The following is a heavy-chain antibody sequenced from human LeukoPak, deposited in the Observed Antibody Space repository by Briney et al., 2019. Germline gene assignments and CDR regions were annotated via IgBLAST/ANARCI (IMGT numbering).Heavy chain of an antibody. CDR2: INPNSGDT. D-gene: IGHD4/OR15-4a*01. CDR1: GYTFTGYY. Sequence: ASVKVSCKASGYTFTGYYMHWVRQAPGQGLEWMGRINPNSGDTDYTQNFQGRVTMTRDTSISTASMELTRLTSDDTAVYYCARGGPTYGSKYNWFDPWGQGTLVTVSS. CDR3: ARGGPTYGSKYNWFDP. J-gene: IGHJ5*02. V-gene: IGHV1-2*06.